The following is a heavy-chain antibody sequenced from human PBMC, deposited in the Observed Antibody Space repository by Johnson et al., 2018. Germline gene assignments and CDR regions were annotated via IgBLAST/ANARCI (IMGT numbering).Heavy chain of an antibody. CDR1: GFSISDYY. D-gene: IGHD3-10*01. CDR3: AKHYGVTYGSGSFDY. Sequence: QVQLVQSGGGLVQPGGSLRLFCAASGFSISDYYMSWIRQAPGKGLEWVAIISSDGSNEYYADSVKGRFTISRDNSKNKLYLQMNSLRAEDTAVYYWAKHYGVTYGSGSFDYWGQGTLVTVSS. J-gene: IGHJ4*02. V-gene: IGHV3-30*18. CDR2: ISSDGSNE.